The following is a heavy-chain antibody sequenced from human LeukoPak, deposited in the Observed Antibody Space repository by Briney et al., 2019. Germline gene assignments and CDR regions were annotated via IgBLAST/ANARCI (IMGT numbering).Heavy chain of an antibody. V-gene: IGHV3-48*02. CDR2: ISFSSSTI. CDR3: ATKMATKGSFEY. J-gene: IGHJ4*02. CDR1: GFTFGTYN. Sequence: PGGSLRLSCAASGFTFGTYNMNWARHAPGKGLEGVSYISFSSSTIHYADSVKGRFTISRDNAKNSLYLQMNSLRDEDTAVYYCATKMATKGSFEYWGQGTLVTVSS. D-gene: IGHD5-24*01.